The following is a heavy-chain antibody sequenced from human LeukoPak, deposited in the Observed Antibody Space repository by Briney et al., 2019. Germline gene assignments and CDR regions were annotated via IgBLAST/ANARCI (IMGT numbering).Heavy chain of an antibody. CDR2: INPSGGST. V-gene: IGHV1-46*01. D-gene: IGHD3-22*01. J-gene: IGHJ4*02. CDR3: ARDFYYYDSSGYNHFDY. Sequence: ASVKVSCKPSGYTLTSYYMHWVRQAPGQGLEWMGIINPSGGSTSYAQKLQGRVTMTRDTSTSTVYMELSSLRSEDTAVYYCARDFYYYDSSGYNHFDYWGQGTLVTVSS. CDR1: GYTLTSYY.